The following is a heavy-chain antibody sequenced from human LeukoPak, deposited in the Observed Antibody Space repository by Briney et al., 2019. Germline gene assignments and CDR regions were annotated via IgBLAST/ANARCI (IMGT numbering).Heavy chain of an antibody. Sequence: ASVKVSCKVSGYSLTELAMHWVRQAPGKGLEWMGGYEAERAKMINAQKFQVRVTMTEDPSTGTAYMELSSLRSEDTAVYYCARAGGVKTAALDLDYWGQGTLVTVSS. CDR3: ARAGGVKTAALDLDY. J-gene: IGHJ4*02. CDR2: YEAERAKM. D-gene: IGHD6-25*01. V-gene: IGHV1-24*01. CDR1: GYSLTELA.